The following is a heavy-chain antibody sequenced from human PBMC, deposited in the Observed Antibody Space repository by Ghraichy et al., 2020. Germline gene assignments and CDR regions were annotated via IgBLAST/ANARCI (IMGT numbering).Heavy chain of an antibody. D-gene: IGHD2-2*01. CDR3: ARGRASYQLLGGWFDP. Sequence: SETLSLTCAVYGGSFSGYYWSWIRQPPGKGLEWIGEINHSGSTNYNPSLKSRVTISVDTSKNQFSLKLSSVTAADTAVYYCARGRASYQLLGGWFDPWGQGTLVTVSS. J-gene: IGHJ5*02. CDR2: INHSGST. CDR1: GGSFSGYY. V-gene: IGHV4-34*01.